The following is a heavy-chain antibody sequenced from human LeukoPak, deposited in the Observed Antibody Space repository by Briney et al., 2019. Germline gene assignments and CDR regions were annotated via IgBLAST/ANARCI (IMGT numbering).Heavy chain of an antibody. Sequence: SETLSLTCAVYGGSFSGYYWSWIRQPPGKGLEWIGEINHSGSTNYNPSLKSRVTISVGTSKNQFSLKLSSVTAADTAVYYCATPATKNDYGDNWFDPWGQGTLVTVSS. CDR1: GGSFSGYY. J-gene: IGHJ5*02. D-gene: IGHD4-17*01. V-gene: IGHV4-34*01. CDR2: INHSGST. CDR3: ATPATKNDYGDNWFDP.